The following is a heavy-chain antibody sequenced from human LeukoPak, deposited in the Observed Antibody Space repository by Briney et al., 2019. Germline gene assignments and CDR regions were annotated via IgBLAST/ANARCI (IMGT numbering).Heavy chain of an antibody. J-gene: IGHJ4*02. CDR1: GGSISSYY. D-gene: IGHD5-24*01. CDR3: ARRSGSGWLPFDY. V-gene: IGHV4-59*08. CDR2: IYYSGST. Sequence: SETLSLTCTVSGGSISSYYWSWTRQPPGKGLEWIGYIYYSGSTNYNPSLKSRVTISVDTSKNQFSLKLSSVTAADTAVYYCARRSGSGWLPFDYWGQGTLVTVSS.